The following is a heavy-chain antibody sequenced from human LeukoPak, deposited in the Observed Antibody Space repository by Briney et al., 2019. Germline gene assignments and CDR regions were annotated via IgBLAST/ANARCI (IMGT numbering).Heavy chain of an antibody. D-gene: IGHD5-12*01. V-gene: IGHV1-2*02. Sequence: VASVKVSCKASGYTFTGYYMHWVRQAPGQGLEWMGWINPNSGGTNYAQKLQGRVTMTRDTSISTAYMELSRLRSDDTAVYYCASLGGYSGYDSDYWGQGTLVTVSS. CDR1: GYTFTGYY. CDR3: ASLGGYSGYDSDY. J-gene: IGHJ4*02. CDR2: INPNSGGT.